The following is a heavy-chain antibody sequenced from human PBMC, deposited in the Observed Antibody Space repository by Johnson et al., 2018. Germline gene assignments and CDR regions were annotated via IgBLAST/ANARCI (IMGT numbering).Heavy chain of an antibody. Sequence: QVQLVQSGGGVVQPGRSLRLSCAASGFTFSSYGMHWVRQAPGKGLEWVAVISYDGSNKYYADSVKGRFPISRDNSKNTLYLQMNSLRAEDTAGYYCAKDGPADLDTNYYYYMDVWGKGTTVTVSS. CDR1: GFTFSSYG. V-gene: IGHV3-30*18. J-gene: IGHJ6*03. CDR2: ISYDGSNK. CDR3: AKDGPADLDTNYYYYMDV. D-gene: IGHD3-3*01.